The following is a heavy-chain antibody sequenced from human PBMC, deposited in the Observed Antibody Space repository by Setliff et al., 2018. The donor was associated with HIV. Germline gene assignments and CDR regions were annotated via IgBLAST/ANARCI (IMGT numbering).Heavy chain of an antibody. J-gene: IGHJ4*02. V-gene: IGHV3-23*01. D-gene: IGHD3-10*02. CDR1: GFTFSSYA. CDR3: ARENYYVIEY. Sequence: HPGGSLRLSCAASGFTFSSYAMSWVRQAPGKGLEWVSTISTSGANTYDADSMKGRFTISRDNSKNTLYLQMNSLTAEDTAVYYCARENYYVIEYWGQGTLVTVSS. CDR2: ISTSGANT.